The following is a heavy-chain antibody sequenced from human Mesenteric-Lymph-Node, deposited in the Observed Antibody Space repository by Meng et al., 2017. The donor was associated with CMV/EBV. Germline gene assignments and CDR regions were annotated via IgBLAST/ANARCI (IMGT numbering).Heavy chain of an antibody. V-gene: IGHV4-59*01. Sequence: SETLSLTCTVSGGSISSYYWSWIRQPPGKGLEWIGYIYYSGSTNYNPSLKSRVTISVDTSKNQFSLKLSSVTAADTAVYYCARVGTRPYYYYGMDVWGQGTTVTVSS. CDR2: IYYSGST. J-gene: IGHJ6*02. CDR1: GGSISSYY. D-gene: IGHD1-1*01. CDR3: ARVGTRPYYYYGMDV.